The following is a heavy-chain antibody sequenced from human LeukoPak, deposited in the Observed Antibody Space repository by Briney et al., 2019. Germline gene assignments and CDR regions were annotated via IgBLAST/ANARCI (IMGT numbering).Heavy chain of an antibody. D-gene: IGHD4/OR15-4a*01. Sequence: ETLSLTCTVSGGSISSYYWSWIRQPPGKGLEWIGYIYYSGSTNYNPSLKSRVTISVDTSKNQFSLKLSSVTAADTAVYYCARDPGAYGGQDYFDYWGQGTLVTVSS. CDR3: ARDPGAYGGQDYFDY. CDR2: IYYSGST. CDR1: GGSISSYY. J-gene: IGHJ4*02. V-gene: IGHV4-59*01.